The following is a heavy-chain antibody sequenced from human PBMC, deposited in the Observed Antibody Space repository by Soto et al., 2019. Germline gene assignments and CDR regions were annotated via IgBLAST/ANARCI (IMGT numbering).Heavy chain of an antibody. CDR2: INAGNGNT. Sequence: QVQLVQSGAEEKKPGASVKVSCKASGYTFTSYAMHWVRQAPGQRLEWMGWINAGNGNTKYSQKFQGRVTITRDTSASTAYMELRSLRSEDTAVYYCARRIVVVTALDYWGQGPLVTVSS. D-gene: IGHD2-21*02. J-gene: IGHJ4*02. V-gene: IGHV1-3*05. CDR1: GYTFTSYA. CDR3: ARRIVVVTALDY.